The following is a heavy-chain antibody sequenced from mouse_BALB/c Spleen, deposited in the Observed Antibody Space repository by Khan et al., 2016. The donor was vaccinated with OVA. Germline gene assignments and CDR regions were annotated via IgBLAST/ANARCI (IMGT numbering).Heavy chain of an antibody. CDR1: GYTFTNYG. CDR2: INPYTGEP. D-gene: IGHD6-2*01. J-gene: IGHJ1*01. V-gene: IGHV9-1*02. Sequence: QIQLVQSGPELKKPGASVKISCKASGYTFTNYGMNWVKQAPGQGLKWIGWINPYTGEPTYDHDFKGRFVFSSETSASTAYLQISNLKNEDMTAYFCARISSCWYSDDWGEGTTVTVSS. CDR3: ARISSCWYSDD.